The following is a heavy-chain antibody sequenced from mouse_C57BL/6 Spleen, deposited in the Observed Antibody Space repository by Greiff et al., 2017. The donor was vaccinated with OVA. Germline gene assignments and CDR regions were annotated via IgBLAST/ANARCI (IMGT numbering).Heavy chain of an antibody. CDR2: ISYDGSN. Sequence: DVQLQESGPGLVKPSQSLSLTCSVTGYSITSGYYWNWIRQFPGNKLEWMGYISYDGSNNYNPSLKNRISITRDTSKNQFFLKLNSVTTEDTATYYCARGGGSPFDYWGQGTTLTVSS. J-gene: IGHJ2*01. CDR1: GYSITSGYY. V-gene: IGHV3-6*01. CDR3: ARGGGSPFDY.